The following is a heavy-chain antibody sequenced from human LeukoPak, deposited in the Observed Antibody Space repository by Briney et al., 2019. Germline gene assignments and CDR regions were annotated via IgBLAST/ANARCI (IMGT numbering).Heavy chain of an antibody. CDR1: GYAFTGYY. CDR3: ARVEGYANWFDP. D-gene: IGHD5-12*01. J-gene: IGHJ5*02. Sequence: ASVKVSCKASGYAFTGYYMHWVRQAPGQGLEWMGWINPNSGGTNYAQKFQGRVTMTRDTSISTAYMELSRLRSDDTAVYYCARVEGYANWFDPWGQGTLVTVSS. CDR2: INPNSGGT. V-gene: IGHV1-2*02.